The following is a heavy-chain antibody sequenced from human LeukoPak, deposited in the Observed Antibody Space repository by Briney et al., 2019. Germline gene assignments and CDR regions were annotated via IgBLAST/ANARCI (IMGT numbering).Heavy chain of an antibody. CDR2: ISSSSSYI. D-gene: IGHD2-15*01. CDR3: ARDRGYCSGGSCPNEGGP. Sequence: PGGSLRLSCAASGFTFSSYSMNWVRQAPGKGLEWVSSISSSSSYIYYADSVKGRFTISRDNAKNSLYLQMNSLRAEDTAVYYCARDRGYCSGGSCPNEGGPWGQGTLVTVSS. J-gene: IGHJ5*02. CDR1: GFTFSSYS. V-gene: IGHV3-21*01.